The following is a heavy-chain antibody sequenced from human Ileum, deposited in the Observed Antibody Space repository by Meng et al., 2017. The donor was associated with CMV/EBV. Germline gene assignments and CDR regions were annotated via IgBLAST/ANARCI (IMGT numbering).Heavy chain of an antibody. CDR1: GFTFDIYW. Sequence: GGSLRLSCGASGFTFDIYWMSWVRQAPGKGLEWVATIKQDGSEKYYVDSVEGRFTISRDNAKNSVFLQMNSLRAEDTAVYYCARDPYSGTPGYFDYWGQGTLVTVSS. D-gene: IGHD4-11*01. CDR3: ARDPYSGTPGYFDY. CDR2: IKQDGSEK. V-gene: IGHV3-7*01. J-gene: IGHJ4*02.